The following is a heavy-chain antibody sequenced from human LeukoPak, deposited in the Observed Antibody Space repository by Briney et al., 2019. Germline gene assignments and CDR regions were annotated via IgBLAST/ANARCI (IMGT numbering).Heavy chain of an antibody. CDR3: ARVGGYCSGGSCYQADY. V-gene: IGHV3-23*01. D-gene: IGHD2-15*01. CDR1: GFTFSDYA. J-gene: IGHJ4*02. Sequence: GGSLRLSCIASGFTFSDYAMNWVRQTPGKGLEWVSSITGNGADTYYAGSVEGRFTISRDNSKNTLSLQMNSLRADDTAVYYCARVGGYCSGGSCYQADYWGQGTLVTVSS. CDR2: ITGNGADT.